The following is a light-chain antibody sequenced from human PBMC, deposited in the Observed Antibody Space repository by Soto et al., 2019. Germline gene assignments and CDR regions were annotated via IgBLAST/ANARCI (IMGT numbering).Light chain of an antibody. CDR2: DAS. Sequence: EIVLTQSPATLSLSPGERATLSCRASQGVSSSLAWYQQKPGQAPRLLIYDASNRATGIPARFSGSGSGTDFTLTISSLEPEDFAVYYCQQYGSSPQTFGQGTKVDIK. CDR1: QGVSSS. V-gene: IGKV3-11*01. J-gene: IGKJ1*01. CDR3: QQYGSSPQT.